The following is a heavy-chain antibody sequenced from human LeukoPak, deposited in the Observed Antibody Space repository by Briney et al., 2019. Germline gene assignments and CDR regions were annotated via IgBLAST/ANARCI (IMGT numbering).Heavy chain of an antibody. CDR2: IIPIFGTA. J-gene: IGHJ6*03. CDR3: ARARYCSGGSCYSGYYYYYMDV. Sequence: SVKVSCKASGGTFSSYGISWVRQAPGQGLEWMGGIIPIFGTANYAQKFQGRVTITADESTSTAYMELSSLRSEDTAVYYCARARYCSGGSCYSGYYYYYMDVWGKGTTVTISS. CDR1: GGTFSSYG. V-gene: IGHV1-69*13. D-gene: IGHD2-15*01.